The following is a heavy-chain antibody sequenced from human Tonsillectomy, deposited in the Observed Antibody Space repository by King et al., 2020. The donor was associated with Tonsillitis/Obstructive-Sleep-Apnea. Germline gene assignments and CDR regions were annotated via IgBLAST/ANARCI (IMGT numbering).Heavy chain of an antibody. J-gene: IGHJ4*02. CDR3: AKIYNSSSDGLVLYGGLDY. D-gene: IGHD6-6*01. CDR1: GFTFSSYA. CDR2: ISGSGGST. Sequence: EVQLVESGGGLVQPGGSLRLSCAASGFTFSSYAMSWVRQAPGKGLEWVSAISGSGGSTYYADSVKGRFTISRDNSKNTLYLQMNSLRAEDTAVYYCAKIYNSSSDGLVLYGGLDYWGQGTLVTVSS. V-gene: IGHV3-23*04.